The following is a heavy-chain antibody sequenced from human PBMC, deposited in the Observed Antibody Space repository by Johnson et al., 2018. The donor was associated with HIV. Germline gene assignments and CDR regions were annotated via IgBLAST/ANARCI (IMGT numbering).Heavy chain of an antibody. J-gene: IGHJ3*02. CDR1: GFTFSSYG. Sequence: QVQLVESGGGVVQPGGSLRLSCAASGFTFSSYGMHWVRQAPGKGLEWVAFIRYDGSNKYYADSVKGRFTISRDNSKNTLYLQMNSLRADDTAVYYCARGGSDVFDIWGRGTMVTVSS. V-gene: IGHV3-30*02. CDR3: ARGGSDVFDI. D-gene: IGHD3-16*01. CDR2: IRYDGSNK.